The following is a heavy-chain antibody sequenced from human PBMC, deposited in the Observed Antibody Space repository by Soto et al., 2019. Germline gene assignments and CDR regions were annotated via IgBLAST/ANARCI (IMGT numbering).Heavy chain of an antibody. CDR3: ARVSSSSAFGMDV. CDR2: IYQTGST. Sequence: SSETLSLTCAVSGGSISSINWCTCVRQPPGKGLDWIGEIYQTGSTNYNPSLESRVTISIDKSKNQFSLKLRSVTAADTAVYYCARVSSSSAFGMDVWGQGTTVTVSS. V-gene: IGHV4-4*02. D-gene: IGHD6-6*01. CDR1: GGSISSINW. J-gene: IGHJ6*02.